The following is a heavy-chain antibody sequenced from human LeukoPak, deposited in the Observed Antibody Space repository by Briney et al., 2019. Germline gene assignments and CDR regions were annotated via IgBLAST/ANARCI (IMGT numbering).Heavy chain of an antibody. CDR1: GFTFSNYA. CDR3: AKQTSYNWNDGGPFDY. CDR2: ISGSGGST. V-gene: IGHV3-23*01. D-gene: IGHD1-20*01. J-gene: IGHJ4*02. Sequence: GGSLRLSCAASGFTFSNYAMHWVRQAPGKGLEWVSAISGSGGSTYYADSAKGRFTISRDNSKNTLYLQMNSLRAEDTAVYYCAKQTSYNWNDGGPFDYWGQGTLVTVSS.